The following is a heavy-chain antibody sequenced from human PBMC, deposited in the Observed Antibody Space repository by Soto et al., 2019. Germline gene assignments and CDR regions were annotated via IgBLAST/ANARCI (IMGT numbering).Heavy chain of an antibody. V-gene: IGHV4-31*03. CDR1: GNSISSSIYY. J-gene: IGHJ4*02. CDR2: IYYSGST. CDR3: ATLTVTTYGSPGGRFAY. D-gene: IGHD4-17*01. Sequence: PSETLSLICTVSGNSISSSIYYWSWIRQHTGKGLEWIGYIYYSGSTYYNPSLKSRVTISVDTSKNQFSLKLSSVTAADTAVYYCATLTVTTYGSPGGRFAYWGQGSLVTVSS.